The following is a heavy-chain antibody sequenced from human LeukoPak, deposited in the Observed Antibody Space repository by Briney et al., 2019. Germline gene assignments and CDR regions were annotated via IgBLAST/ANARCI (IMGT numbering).Heavy chain of an antibody. CDR2: IRYDGSNK. D-gene: IGHD1-7*01. CDR3: AKDGVLGPELELLLFHYYYMDV. Sequence: PGGSLRLSCTASGFTFGSYGMHWVRQAPGKGLEWVAFIRYDGSNKYYADSVKGRFTISRDNSKNTLYLQMNSLRAEDTAVYYCAKDGVLGPELELLLFHYYYMDVWGKGTTVTVSS. V-gene: IGHV3-30*02. CDR1: GFTFGSYG. J-gene: IGHJ6*03.